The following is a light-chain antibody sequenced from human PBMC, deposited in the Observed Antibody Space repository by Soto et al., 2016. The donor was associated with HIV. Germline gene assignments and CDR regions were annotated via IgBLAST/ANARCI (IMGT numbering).Light chain of an antibody. CDR1: NIGSKS. CDR2: DDS. J-gene: IGLJ1*01. V-gene: IGLV3-21*03. CDR3: QVWNNYQSI. Sequence: SYVLTQPPSVSVAPGKTASITCGGNNIGSKSVHWYQQKSGQAPVLVVHDDSDRPSGIPERFSGSNSGNTATLTLNSVEAGDEADYYCQVWNNYQSIFGPGTKVTVL.